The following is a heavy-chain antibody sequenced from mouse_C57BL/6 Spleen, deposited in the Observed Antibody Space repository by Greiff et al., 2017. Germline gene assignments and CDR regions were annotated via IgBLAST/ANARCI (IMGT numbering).Heavy chain of an antibody. CDR3: AMYRAASFAY. CDR1: GYTFTSYW. V-gene: IGHV1-61*01. Sequence: QVQLQQPGAELVRPGSSVKLSCKASGYTFTSYWMDWVKQRPGQGLEWIGNIYPSDRETHYNQKIKDKATLTVDKSSSTAYLQLSSLTSGDSACYDCAMYRAASFAYWGQGTLVTVSA. CDR2: IYPSDRET. J-gene: IGHJ3*01. D-gene: IGHD5-1*01.